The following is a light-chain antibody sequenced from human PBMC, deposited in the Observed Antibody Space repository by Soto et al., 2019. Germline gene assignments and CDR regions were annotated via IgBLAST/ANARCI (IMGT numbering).Light chain of an antibody. V-gene: IGKV3-15*01. CDR1: QSVGSN. Sequence: EIVMTQSPVTLSVSPGERATLSCRASQSVGSNLAWYQQRPGQAHRLLIYGASTRATGIPARFSGSGSGTEFTLTISSLQSEDFAVYYCQQHDNWPYTFGQGTKLEIK. J-gene: IGKJ2*01. CDR2: GAS. CDR3: QQHDNWPYT.